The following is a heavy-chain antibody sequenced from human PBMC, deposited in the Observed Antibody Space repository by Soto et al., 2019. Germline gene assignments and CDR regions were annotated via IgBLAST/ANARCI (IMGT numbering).Heavy chain of an antibody. D-gene: IGHD3-16*01. CDR2: MSYDGSNK. CDR1: GFTFSSYA. J-gene: IGHJ4*02. Sequence: QVPLVESGGGVVQPGRSLRLSCAAPGFTFSSYAMHWVRRAPGKGLEWMAVMSYDGSNKYYADSVKGRFTISRDNSKNTLYLQMNSLRPEDTALYYCARDGGAYWGQGTLVIVSS. CDR3: ARDGGAY. V-gene: IGHV3-30-3*01.